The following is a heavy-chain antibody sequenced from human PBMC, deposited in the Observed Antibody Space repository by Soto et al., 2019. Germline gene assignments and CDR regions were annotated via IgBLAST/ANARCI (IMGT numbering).Heavy chain of an antibody. J-gene: IGHJ4*02. CDR3: AHRRTRRVLDD. CDR2: IYWNDDK. V-gene: IGHV2-5*01. CDR1: GVSLSTSGVG. D-gene: IGHD4-17*01. Sequence: QITLKDSGPTLVKPTQTPTLTCTFSGVSLSTSGVGVGWIRQPPGKTLEWLALIYWNDDKRYSPSLKSSLTITKHTSKNQMVLTMTIMDPVDTATYYCAHRRTRRVLDDWGQGTLVTVSS.